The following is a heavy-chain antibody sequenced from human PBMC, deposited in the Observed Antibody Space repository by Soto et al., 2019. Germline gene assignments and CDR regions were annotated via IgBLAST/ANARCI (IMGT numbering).Heavy chain of an antibody. V-gene: IGHV4-39*01. J-gene: IGHJ4*02. Sequence: QVQLQESGPGLVKPSETLPLTCTVSGDSISSGAYYWAWIRQPPGKGLEWIGAVYYNGETYSNPSLKGRVTMSIDTSNNRFSLKLSSVTAADTAVYYCARPGGSTLRDYWGQGTLVTVSS. CDR3: ARPGGSTLRDY. CDR2: VYYNGET. CDR1: GDSISSGAYY. D-gene: IGHD6-13*01.